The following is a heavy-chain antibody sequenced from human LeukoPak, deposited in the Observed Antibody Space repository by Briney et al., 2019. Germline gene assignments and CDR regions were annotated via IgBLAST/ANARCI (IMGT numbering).Heavy chain of an antibody. CDR2: INPSGGST. CDR1: GYTFTSYY. V-gene: IGHV1-46*01. D-gene: IGHD3-16*02. J-gene: IGHJ4*02. CDR3: AKSYDYVWGSYRYLDY. Sequence: GASVKVSCKASGYTFTSYYMHWVRQAPGQGLEWMGIINPSGGSTSYAQKFQGRVTMTRDTSISTAYMELSRLRSDGTAVYYCAKSYDYVWGSYRYLDYWGQGTLVTVSS.